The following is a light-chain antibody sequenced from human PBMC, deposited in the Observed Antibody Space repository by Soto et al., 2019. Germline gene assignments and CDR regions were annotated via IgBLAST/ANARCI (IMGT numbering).Light chain of an antibody. Sequence: QSVLTQPPSVSGAPGQRVTISCTGSSSNIGTSYDVNWYQQLPGTAPKLLIYGNINRPSGVPDRFSGSKSGTSASLAISGLQAEDEADYYCESRDTSLSGSIFGGGTKLTVL. V-gene: IGLV1-40*01. CDR2: GNI. CDR1: SSNIGTSYD. J-gene: IGLJ2*01. CDR3: ESRDTSLSGSI.